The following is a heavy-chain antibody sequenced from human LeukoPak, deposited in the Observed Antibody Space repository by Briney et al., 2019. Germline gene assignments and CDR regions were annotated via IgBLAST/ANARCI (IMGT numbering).Heavy chain of an antibody. J-gene: IGHJ4*02. D-gene: IGHD5-24*01. CDR1: GYTFTGYY. CDR3: ARLYLPATRFDY. V-gene: IGHV1-2*02. Sequence: ASVKVSCKASGYTFTGYYMHWVRQAPGQGLEWMGWINPNSGGTNYAQKFQGRVTMTRDTSISTAYMELSRLRSDDTAVYYCARLYLPATRFDYWGQGTLVTVPS. CDR2: INPNSGGT.